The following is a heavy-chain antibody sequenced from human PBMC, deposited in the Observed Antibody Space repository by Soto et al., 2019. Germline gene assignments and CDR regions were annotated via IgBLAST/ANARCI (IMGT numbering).Heavy chain of an antibody. V-gene: IGHV4-59*08. CDR1: GGSISSYY. Sequence: PSETLSLTCTVSGGSISSYYWGWIRQPPGKGLEWIGNIYYNGNTYYSPSLKSRVTISVDTSQNQFSLKLRSVTAADTAVYYCARLEIYYGSGSPNWFDPWGQGTLVTVSS. CDR3: ARLEIYYGSGSPNWFDP. J-gene: IGHJ5*02. CDR2: IYYNGNT. D-gene: IGHD3-10*01.